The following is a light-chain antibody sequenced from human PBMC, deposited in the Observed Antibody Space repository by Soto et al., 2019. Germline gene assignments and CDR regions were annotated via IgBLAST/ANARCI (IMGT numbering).Light chain of an antibody. J-gene: IGKJ1*01. CDR1: QSVSSKY. CDR2: GTS. CDR3: QQNDSSPSWT. Sequence: EIVLTQSPGTLSLSPGERATLSCRASQSVSSKYLAWYQQKPGQAPRLLIYGTSSRATGISDRFRGSGSGTYFTLTISRLEPEDFAVYYCQQNDSSPSWTSGQGTKVDIK. V-gene: IGKV3-20*01.